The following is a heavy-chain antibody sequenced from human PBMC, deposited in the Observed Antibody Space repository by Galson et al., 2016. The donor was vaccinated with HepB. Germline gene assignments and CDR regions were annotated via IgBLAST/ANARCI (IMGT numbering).Heavy chain of an antibody. Sequence: SLRLSCAASGFTFSSYSMNWVRQAPGKGLEWVSSISSSSNYFYYADSVKGRFTIPRDSAKNSLYLQMNSLRAEDTAVYYLARDLIRGCSSTRGLPNWFDPWGQGTLVTVPA. CDR2: ISSSSNYF. CDR1: GFTFSSYS. V-gene: IGHV3-21*01. CDR3: ARDLIRGCSSTRGLPNWFDP. D-gene: IGHD2-2*01. J-gene: IGHJ5*02.